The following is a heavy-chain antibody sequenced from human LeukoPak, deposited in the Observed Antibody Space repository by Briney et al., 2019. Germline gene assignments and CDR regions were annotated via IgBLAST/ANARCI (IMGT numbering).Heavy chain of an antibody. CDR2: ISSSGSDI. V-gene: IGHV3-11*04. D-gene: IGHD1-26*01. CDR1: GFTVRNNH. J-gene: IGHJ3*02. Sequence: GGSLRLSCAASGFTVRNNHMSWVRQAPGKGLEWVSYISSSGSDIYYADSVKGRFTISRDNAENSLYLQMNSLRAEDTAVYYCAREGGSFFFDIWGQGTMVTVSS. CDR3: AREGGSFFFDI.